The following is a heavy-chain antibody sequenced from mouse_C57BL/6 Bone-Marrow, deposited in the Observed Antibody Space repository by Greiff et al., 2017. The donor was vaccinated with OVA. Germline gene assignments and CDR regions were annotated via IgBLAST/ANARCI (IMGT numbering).Heavy chain of an antibody. D-gene: IGHD1-1*01. Sequence: VKLVESGPGLVQPSQSLSITCTVSGFSLTSYGVHWVRQSPGKGLEWLGVIWSGGSTDYNAAFISRLSISKDNSKSQVFFKMNSLQADDTAIYYCARSYYYGSSPGYFDVWGTGTTVTVSS. V-gene: IGHV2-2*01. J-gene: IGHJ1*03. CDR2: IWSGGST. CDR3: ARSYYYGSSPGYFDV. CDR1: GFSLTSYG.